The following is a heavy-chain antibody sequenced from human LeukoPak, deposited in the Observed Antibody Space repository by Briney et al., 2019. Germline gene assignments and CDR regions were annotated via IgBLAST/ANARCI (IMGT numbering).Heavy chain of an antibody. CDR1: GGSISSGDYY. CDR3: ARYFTYDILTGYYLGGYYFDY. CDR2: IYYSGST. V-gene: IGHV4-30-4*01. D-gene: IGHD3-9*01. J-gene: IGHJ4*02. Sequence: PSETLSLTCTVSGGSISSGDYYWSWIRQPPGKGLEWIGYIYYSGSTYYNPSLKSRVTISVDTSKNQFSLKLSSVTAADTAAYYCARYFTYDILTGYYLGGYYFDYWGQGTLVTVSS.